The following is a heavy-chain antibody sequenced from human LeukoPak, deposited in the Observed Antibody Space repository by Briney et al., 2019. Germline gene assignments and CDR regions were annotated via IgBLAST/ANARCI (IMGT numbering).Heavy chain of an antibody. V-gene: IGHV1-69*13. CDR1: GGTFSSYA. Sequence: GAPVKVSCKASGGTFSSYAISWVRQAPGQGLEWMGGIIPIFGTANYAQKFQGRVTITADESTSTAYMELSSLRSEDTAVYYCARLGCTNGVCHNWFDPWGQGTLVTVSS. CDR3: ARLGCTNGVCHNWFDP. D-gene: IGHD2-8*01. J-gene: IGHJ5*02. CDR2: IIPIFGTA.